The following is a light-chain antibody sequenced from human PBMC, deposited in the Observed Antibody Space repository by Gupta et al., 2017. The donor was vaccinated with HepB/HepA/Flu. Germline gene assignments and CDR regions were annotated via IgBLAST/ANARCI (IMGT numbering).Light chain of an antibody. Sequence: QSALPQPRSVSWSPGQSVIICCTGTSSDVGGYNYVSWYQQHPGKAPNLMIYDASKRPSVVPDRFSGSKSGNTASMTISGLQAEDEADYYCCSSAGSYTWVFGGGTKLTVL. V-gene: IGLV2-11*01. J-gene: IGLJ3*02. CDR3: CSSAGSYTWV. CDR1: SSDVGGYNY. CDR2: DAS.